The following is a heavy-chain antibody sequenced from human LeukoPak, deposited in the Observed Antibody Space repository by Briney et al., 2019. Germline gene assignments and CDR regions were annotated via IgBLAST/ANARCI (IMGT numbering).Heavy chain of an antibody. Sequence: SVKVSCKASGGTFSSYAISWVRQAPGQGLEWMGRIIPILGIANYAQKFQGRVTITADKSTSTAYMELSSLRSEDTAVYYCASGTAAGTIDYWGRGTLVTVSS. CDR3: ASGTAAGTIDY. J-gene: IGHJ4*02. V-gene: IGHV1-69*04. CDR1: GGTFSSYA. CDR2: IIPILGIA. D-gene: IGHD6-13*01.